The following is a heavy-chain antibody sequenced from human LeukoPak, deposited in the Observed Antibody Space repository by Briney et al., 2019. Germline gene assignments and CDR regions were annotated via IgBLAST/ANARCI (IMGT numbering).Heavy chain of an antibody. D-gene: IGHD4-17*01. CDR3: ARADYGDYRNYYYYYGMDV. CDR2: IYYSGST. V-gene: IGHV4-39*07. J-gene: IGHJ6*02. Sequence: SETLSLTCTVSGGSISSSSDYWGWIRQPPGKGLEWIGSIYYSGSTYYNPSLKSRVTISVDTSKNQFSLKLSSVTAADTAVYYCARADYGDYRNYYYYYGMDVWGQGTTVTVSS. CDR1: GGSISSSSDY.